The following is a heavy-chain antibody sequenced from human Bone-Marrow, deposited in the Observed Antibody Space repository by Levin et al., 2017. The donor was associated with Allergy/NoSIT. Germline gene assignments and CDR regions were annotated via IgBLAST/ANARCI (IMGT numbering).Heavy chain of an antibody. Sequence: GESLKISCTASGFPLSTYTLNWVRQAPGKGLEWVSSISASGTYKYYADSVMGRFTISRDNGKNSLFLQMSSLRAEDTAVYYCARDEVATEGIDYWGQGTLVTVSS. V-gene: IGHV3-21*01. CDR2: ISASGTYK. CDR1: GFPLSTYT. J-gene: IGHJ4*02. D-gene: IGHD2-21*02. CDR3: ARDEVATEGIDY.